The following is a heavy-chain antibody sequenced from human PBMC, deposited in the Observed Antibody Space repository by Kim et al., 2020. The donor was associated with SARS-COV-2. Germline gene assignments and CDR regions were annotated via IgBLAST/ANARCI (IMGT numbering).Heavy chain of an antibody. CDR2: IYYSGST. V-gene: IGHV4-39*01. D-gene: IGHD2-21*02. J-gene: IGHJ1*01. CDR3: ASTYCGGYCPTEAEYFQH. Sequence: SETLSLTCTVSGGSISSSSYYWGWIRQPPGKGLEWIGSIYYSGSTYYNPSLKSRVTISVDTSKNQFSLKLSSVTAADTAVYYCASTYCGGYCPTEAEYFQHWGQGTLVTVSS. CDR1: GGSISSSSYY.